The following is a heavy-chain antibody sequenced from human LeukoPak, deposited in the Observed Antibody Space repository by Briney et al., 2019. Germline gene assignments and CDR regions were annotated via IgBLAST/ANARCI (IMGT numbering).Heavy chain of an antibody. CDR3: ARDGCSSTSCSDY. Sequence: GGSLRLPCAASGFTFSDYYMSWIRQAPGKGLEWVSYISSSGSTIYYADSVKGRFTISRDNAKNSLYLQMNSLRAEDTAVYYCARDGCSSTSCSDYWGQGTLVTVSS. CDR1: GFTFSDYY. CDR2: ISSSGSTI. J-gene: IGHJ4*02. V-gene: IGHV3-11*01. D-gene: IGHD2-2*01.